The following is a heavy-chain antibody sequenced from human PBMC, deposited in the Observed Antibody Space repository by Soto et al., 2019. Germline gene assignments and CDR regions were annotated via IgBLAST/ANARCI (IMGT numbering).Heavy chain of an antibody. D-gene: IGHD6-6*01. CDR2: IYYSGST. J-gene: IGHJ5*02. V-gene: IGHV4-30-4*01. CDR1: GGSISRGYYY. Sequence: ASETLSLTCTVSGGSISRGYYYWSWIRQPPGKGLEWIGYIYYSGSTYYNPSLKSRVTISVDTSKNQFSLKLSSVTAADTAVYYCARVVPSIAARPFDPWGQGTLVTVSS. CDR3: ARVVPSIAARPFDP.